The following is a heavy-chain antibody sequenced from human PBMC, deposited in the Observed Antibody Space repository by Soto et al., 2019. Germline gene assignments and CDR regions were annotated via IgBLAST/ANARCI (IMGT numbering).Heavy chain of an antibody. V-gene: IGHV1-69*01. Sequence: QVQLVQSGAEVKKPGSSVKVSCKASGGTFSSYAISWVRQAPGQGLEWMGGIIPIFGTANYAQKLQGRVTITADESTSTAYMELSSLRSEDTAVYYCARGDVVVPAAPRGGNYYYYGMDVWGQGTTVTVSS. CDR1: GGTFSSYA. CDR3: ARGDVVVPAAPRGGNYYYYGMDV. D-gene: IGHD2-2*01. J-gene: IGHJ6*02. CDR2: IIPIFGTA.